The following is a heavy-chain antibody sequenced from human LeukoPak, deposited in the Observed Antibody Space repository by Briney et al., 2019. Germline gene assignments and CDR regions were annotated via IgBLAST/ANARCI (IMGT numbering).Heavy chain of an antibody. J-gene: IGHJ6*02. CDR2: ISYDGSNK. Sequence: PGRSLRLSCAASGFTFSSYAMHWVRQAPGKGLEWVAVISYDGSNKYYADSVKGRFTISRDNSKNTLYLQMNSLRAEDTAVYYCARSFNGVDVWGQGTTVTVSS. CDR1: GFTFSSYA. CDR3: ARSFNGVDV. V-gene: IGHV3-30-3*01.